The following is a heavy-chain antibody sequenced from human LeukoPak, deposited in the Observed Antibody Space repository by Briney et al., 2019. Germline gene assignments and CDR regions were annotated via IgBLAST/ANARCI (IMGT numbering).Heavy chain of an antibody. CDR1: GGSISSSGYY. J-gene: IGHJ5*02. V-gene: IGHV4-39*01. CDR2: IYYSGST. CDR3: ARHEYSGSYYGLSWFDP. D-gene: IGHD1-26*01. Sequence: WATLTLTCTVSGGSISSSGYYWGWIRQPPGKGLEWIASIYYSGSTYYNPSLKSRVTISVDTSKNQLSLKLSSLTAADTAVYYCARHEYSGSYYGLSWFDPWGQGTLVTVSS.